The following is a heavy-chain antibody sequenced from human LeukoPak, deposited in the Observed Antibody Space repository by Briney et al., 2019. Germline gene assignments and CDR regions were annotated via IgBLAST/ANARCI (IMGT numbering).Heavy chain of an antibody. CDR3: ARGKSFDI. Sequence: PGRSLRLSCKASGFTFSSYPMDWVRQALGKGLEWVAIISDDGTNKYYADSVKGRFTISRDDSNNTVYLQMNSLRVDDTAIYFCARGKSFDIWGQGTMVTVSS. J-gene: IGHJ3*02. V-gene: IGHV3-30-3*01. CDR1: GFTFSSYP. CDR2: ISDDGTNK.